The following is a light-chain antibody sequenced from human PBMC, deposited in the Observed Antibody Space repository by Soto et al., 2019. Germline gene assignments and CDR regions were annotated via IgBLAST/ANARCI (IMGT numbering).Light chain of an antibody. CDR1: NVGGKS. Sequence: SYELTQPPAVSVAPGQTASITCVGDNVGGKSVHWYQQKAGQAPVLVIHEDSDRPSGIPERFSGSNSANTATLTISRVEAGDEAAYYCQVWDTVSLHAIFGGGTKLTVL. CDR3: QVWDTVSLHAI. CDR2: EDS. V-gene: IGLV3-21*02. J-gene: IGLJ2*01.